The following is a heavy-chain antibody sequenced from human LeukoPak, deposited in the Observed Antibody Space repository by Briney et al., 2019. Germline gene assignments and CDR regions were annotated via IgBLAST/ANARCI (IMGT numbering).Heavy chain of an antibody. D-gene: IGHD6-13*01. CDR3: ARKGWGFPGYSSSWYQGYNWFDP. CDR2: INHSGST. J-gene: IGHJ5*02. CDR1: GGSFSGYY. V-gene: IGHV4-34*01. Sequence: SETLSPTCAVYGGSFSGYYWSWIRQPPGKGLEWIGEINHSGSTNYNPSLKSRVTISVDTSKNQFSLKLSSVTAADTAVYYCARKGWGFPGYSSSWYQGYNWFDPWGQGTLVTVSS.